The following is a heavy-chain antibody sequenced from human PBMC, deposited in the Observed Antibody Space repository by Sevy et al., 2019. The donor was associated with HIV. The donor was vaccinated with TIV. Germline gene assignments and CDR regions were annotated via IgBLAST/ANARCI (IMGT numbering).Heavy chain of an antibody. CDR3: AKDLWFGELRDAFDI. D-gene: IGHD3-10*01. J-gene: IGHJ3*02. CDR1: GFTFSSYA. CDR2: ISGSGVST. Sequence: GGSLRLSCAASGFTFSSYAMSWVRQAPGKGLEWVSAISGSGVSTYYADSVKGRFTISRDNSKNTLYLQMNSLRAEDTAVYYCAKDLWFGELRDAFDIWGQGTMVTVSS. V-gene: IGHV3-23*01.